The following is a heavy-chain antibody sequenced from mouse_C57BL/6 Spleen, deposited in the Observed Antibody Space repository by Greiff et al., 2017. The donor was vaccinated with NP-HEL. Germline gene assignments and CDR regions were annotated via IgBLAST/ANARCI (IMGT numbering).Heavy chain of an antibody. V-gene: IGHV1-26*01. CDR1: GYTFTDYY. CDR3: ARITTVVVRYFDV. D-gene: IGHD1-1*01. Sequence: EVQLQQSGPELVKPGASVKISCKASGYTFTDYYMNWVKQSHGKSLEWIGDINPNNGGTSYNQKFKGKATLTVDKSSSTAYMELRSLTSEDSAVYYCARITTVVVRYFDVWGTGTTVTVSS. J-gene: IGHJ1*03. CDR2: INPNNGGT.